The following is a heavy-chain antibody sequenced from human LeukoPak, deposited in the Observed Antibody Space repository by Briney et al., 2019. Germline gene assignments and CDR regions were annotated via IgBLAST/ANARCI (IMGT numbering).Heavy chain of an antibody. J-gene: IGHJ4*02. Sequence: SQTLSLTXTVSGGSISSGDYYWSWIRQPPGKGLEWIGYIYYSGSTYYNPSLKSRVTISVDTSKNQFSLKLSSVTAADTAVYYCARGFRGVVVVPADYFDYWGQGTLVTVSS. CDR2: IYYSGST. CDR3: ARGFRGVVVVPADYFDY. D-gene: IGHD2-2*01. CDR1: GGSISSGDYY. V-gene: IGHV4-30-4*08.